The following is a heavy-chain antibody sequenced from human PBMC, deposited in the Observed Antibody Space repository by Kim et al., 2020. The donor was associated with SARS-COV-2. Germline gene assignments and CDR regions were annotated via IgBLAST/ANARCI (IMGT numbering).Heavy chain of an antibody. Sequence: GGSLRLSCAASGFTFSSCSMSWVRQAPGKGLEWVSAIRGNGANTYYADSVKGRFTISRDNSKNTLYLQMNSLRVGDTAVYYCAKGISKSIYYYYGMDVWGQGTTVTVSS. CDR3: AKGISKSIYYYYGMDV. CDR2: IRGNGANT. J-gene: IGHJ6*02. V-gene: IGHV3-23*01. D-gene: IGHD2-2*01. CDR1: GFTFSSCS.